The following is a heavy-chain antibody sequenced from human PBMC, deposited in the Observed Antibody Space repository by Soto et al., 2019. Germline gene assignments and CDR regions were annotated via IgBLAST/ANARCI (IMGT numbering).Heavy chain of an antibody. Sequence: ASVKVSCKASGYTFTSYGISWVRQAPGQRLEWMGWINAGNGNTKYSQKFQGRVTITRDTSASTAYMELSSLRSEDTAVYYCARVPGYSLGDLWGRGTLVPVS. CDR1: GYTFTSYG. V-gene: IGHV1-3*01. CDR3: ARVPGYSLGDL. D-gene: IGHD2-21*01. CDR2: INAGNGNT. J-gene: IGHJ2*01.